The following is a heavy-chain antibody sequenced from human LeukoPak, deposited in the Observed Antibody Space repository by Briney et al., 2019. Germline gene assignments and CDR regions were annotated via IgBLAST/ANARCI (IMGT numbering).Heavy chain of an antibody. CDR1: GASISTSSTY. CDR3: ARVGYSGYDYDY. CDR2: IYYTGTA. J-gene: IGHJ4*02. D-gene: IGHD5-12*01. Sequence: PSETLSLTCTVSGASISTSSTYWGWIRQPPGKDLEWIGSIYYTGTAYYNPSLTSRVTISVDTSKNQFSLKLTSVTAADTAVYYCARVGYSGYDYDYWGQGTLVTVSS. V-gene: IGHV4-39*01.